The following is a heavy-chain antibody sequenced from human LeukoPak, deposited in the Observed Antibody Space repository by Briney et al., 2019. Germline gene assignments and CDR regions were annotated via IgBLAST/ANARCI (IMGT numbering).Heavy chain of an antibody. CDR2: IHNSATT. CDR3: ARSRGGFGDYGSWFDP. V-gene: IGHV4-59*12. D-gene: IGHD4-17*01. J-gene: IGHJ5*02. Sequence: SETLSLTCTVSGGSLSSYFWSWIRQPPGKGLEGIGYIHNSATTNCNPSLKSRVTISLDTAKNQFSLKLTSVTAADTAVYFCARSRGGFGDYGSWFDPWGQGTLVTVSS. CDR1: GGSLSSYF.